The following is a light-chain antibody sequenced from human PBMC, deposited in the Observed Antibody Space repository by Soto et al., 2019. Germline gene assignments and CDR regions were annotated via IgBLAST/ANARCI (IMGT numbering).Light chain of an antibody. CDR1: SSDVGGYDH. J-gene: IGLJ3*02. V-gene: IGLV2-14*03. CDR3: SSYTNRYTLL. CDR2: DVT. Sequence: QSALTQPACVSGSPGQSITISCTGTSSDVGGYDHVSWYQQHPGKAPKLIIYDVTVRPSGISRRFSGSKSDNTASLAVSGLQPEDEADYYCSSYTNRYTLLFGGGTKLTVL.